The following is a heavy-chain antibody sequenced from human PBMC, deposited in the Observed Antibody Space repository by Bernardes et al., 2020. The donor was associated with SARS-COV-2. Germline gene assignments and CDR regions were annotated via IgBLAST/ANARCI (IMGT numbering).Heavy chain of an antibody. J-gene: IGHJ6*02. V-gene: IGHV1-18*01. Sequence: ASVKVSCKASGYTFTSYGISWVRQAPGQGLEWMGWISAYNGNTNYAQKLQGRVTMTTDTSTSTAYMELRSLRSDDTAVYYCARDDIFLTGYYRIIYYYYGMDVWGQGTTVTVSS. CDR1: GYTFTSYG. D-gene: IGHD3-9*01. CDR3: ARDDIFLTGYYRIIYYYYGMDV. CDR2: ISAYNGNT.